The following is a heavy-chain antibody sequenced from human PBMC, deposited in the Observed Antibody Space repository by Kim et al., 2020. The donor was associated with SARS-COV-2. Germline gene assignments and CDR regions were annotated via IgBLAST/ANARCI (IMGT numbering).Heavy chain of an antibody. D-gene: IGHD2-2*02. CDR1: GFTFDDYA. J-gene: IGHJ6*02. V-gene: IGHV3-9*01. CDR3: AKAAAIYYYYGMDV. Sequence: GGSLRLSCAASGFTFDDYAMHWVRQAPGKGLEWVSGISWNSGSIGYADSVKGRFTISRDNAKNSLYLQMNSLRAEDTALYYCAKAAAIYYYYGMDVWGQGTTVTVSS. CDR2: ISWNSGSI.